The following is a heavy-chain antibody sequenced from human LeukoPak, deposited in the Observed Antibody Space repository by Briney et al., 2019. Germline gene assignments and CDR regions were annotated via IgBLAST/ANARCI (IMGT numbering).Heavy chain of an antibody. D-gene: IGHD2-15*01. CDR3: ARHIMDSTPATYDC. Sequence: PGGSLRLSCGASGFTLSDYFLSWVRQAPGKGAEGVSYISRRGDIIHYAGAVKARFTTSRTNAKNSLYLQMNSLRPKDTAMYSCARHIMDSTPATYDCWGQGTLVTVSS. V-gene: IGHV3-11*01. CDR2: ISRRGDII. CDR1: GFTLSDYF. J-gene: IGHJ4*02.